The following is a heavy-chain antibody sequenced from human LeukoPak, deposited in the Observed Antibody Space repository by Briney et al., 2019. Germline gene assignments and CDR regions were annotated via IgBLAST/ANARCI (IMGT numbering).Heavy chain of an antibody. CDR3: ARDQTPFY. J-gene: IGHJ4*02. CDR1: GFTFSDYA. V-gene: IGHV3-23*01. D-gene: IGHD2-15*01. Sequence: GGSLRLSCAVSGFTFSDYAMSWVRQAPGKGLEWVSGISGSGAYSYYADSVKGRFTISRDNSKNTLYMQMNSLRDEDTAVYYCARDQTPFYWGQGSLVTVSS. CDR2: ISGSGAYS.